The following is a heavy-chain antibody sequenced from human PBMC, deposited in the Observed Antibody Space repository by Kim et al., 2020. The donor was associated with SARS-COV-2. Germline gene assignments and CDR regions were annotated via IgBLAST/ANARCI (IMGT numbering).Heavy chain of an antibody. V-gene: IGHV3-53*04. Sequence: GGSLRLSCAASGFTVSSNYMSWVRQAPGKGLEWVSVIYSGGSTYYADSVKGRFTISRHNSKNTLYLQMNSLRAEDTAVYYCARSSDILTARFDYWGQGTLVTVSS. CDR1: GFTVSSNY. CDR3: ARSSDILTARFDY. D-gene: IGHD3-9*01. J-gene: IGHJ4*02. CDR2: IYSGGST.